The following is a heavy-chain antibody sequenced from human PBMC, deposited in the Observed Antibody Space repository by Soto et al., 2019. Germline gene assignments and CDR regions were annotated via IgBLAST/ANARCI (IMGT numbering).Heavy chain of an antibody. CDR2: ISGSGGST. J-gene: IGHJ4*02. D-gene: IGHD2-15*01. V-gene: IGHV3-23*01. CDR1: GFTFSRFA. Sequence: EVQLLESGGGLVQPGGSLRLSCAASGFTFSRFAMSWVRQAPGKGLEWVSAISGSGGSTYYADAVKGRFTISRDNSKNTLYLQMNSLRAEDTAVYYCAKDFGSGGSGDFDYWGQGTLVTVSS. CDR3: AKDFGSGGSGDFDY.